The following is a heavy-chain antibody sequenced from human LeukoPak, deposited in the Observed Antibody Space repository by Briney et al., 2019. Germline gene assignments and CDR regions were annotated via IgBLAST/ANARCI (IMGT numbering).Heavy chain of an antibody. CDR1: GFTFSSYS. D-gene: IGHD3-3*01. V-gene: IGHV3-21*01. Sequence: PGGSLRLSCAASGFTFSSYSMNWVRQAPGKGLEWVSSISTSSSYIYYADSVKGRFTISRDNARNSLYLQMNTLRAEDTAVYSCARDRTIFGVVINYFDYWGQGTLVTVSS. J-gene: IGHJ4*02. CDR2: ISTSSSYI. CDR3: ARDRTIFGVVINYFDY.